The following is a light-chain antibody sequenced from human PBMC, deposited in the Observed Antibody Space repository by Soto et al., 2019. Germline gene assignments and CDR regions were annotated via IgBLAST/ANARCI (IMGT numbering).Light chain of an antibody. CDR2: EVS. CDR3: SSYTSSSTLV. J-gene: IGLJ3*02. CDR1: SSDVGAYNY. Sequence: SALTQPASVSGSPGQSITISCTGTSSDVGAYNYVSWYQQHPGKAPKLMIYEVSNRPSGVSNRFSGSKSGNTASLTISGLQAEDEANYYCSSYTSSSTLVFGGGTQLTVL. V-gene: IGLV2-14*01.